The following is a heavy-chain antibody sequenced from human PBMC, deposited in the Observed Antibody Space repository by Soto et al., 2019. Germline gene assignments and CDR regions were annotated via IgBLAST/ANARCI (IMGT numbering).Heavy chain of an antibody. J-gene: IGHJ4*02. CDR1: GVSLTSGTYY. V-gene: IGHV4-31*03. Sequence: QVQLQESGPGLVKPSQTLSLTCSVSGVSLTSGTYYWSWIRQHPGKGLEWIGSIFYSGSTDYNPSLKSRVNISVDTSKNQFSLKLSSVTAADTAVYYCASTEDFFDYWGQGTLVTVSS. CDR3: ASTEDFFDY. CDR2: IFYSGST.